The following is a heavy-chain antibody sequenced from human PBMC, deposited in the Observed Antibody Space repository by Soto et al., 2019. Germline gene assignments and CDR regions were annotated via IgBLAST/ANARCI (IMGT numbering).Heavy chain of an antibody. J-gene: IGHJ3*02. CDR1: GFTFSNAW. V-gene: IGHV3-15*01. Sequence: GGSLRLSCAASGFTFSNAWMSWVRQAPGKGLEWVGRIKSKTDGGTTDYAAPVKGRFTISRDDTKNTLYLQMNSLKTEDKAVYYCTTDRRSYYAFDIWGQGTMVTVSS. D-gene: IGHD1-26*01. CDR3: TTDRRSYYAFDI. CDR2: IKSKTDGGTT.